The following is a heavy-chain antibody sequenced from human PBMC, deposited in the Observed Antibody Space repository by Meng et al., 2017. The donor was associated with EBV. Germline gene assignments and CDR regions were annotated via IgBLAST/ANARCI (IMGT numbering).Heavy chain of an antibody. CDR2: FLPTLGAP. CDR3: ASESGRGYTPDY. Sequence: QVQLVQSAAEVKKPGSSVKVSCKTSGGPFRNYAISWVRQATGQGLEWLGGFLPTLGAPNYAQKFHGRVSITADESTSTHYMDLSSLRSEDTAVYYCASESGRGYTPDYWGQGTLVTVSS. J-gene: IGHJ4*02. V-gene: IGHV1-69*01. D-gene: IGHD3-10*01. CDR1: GGPFRNYA.